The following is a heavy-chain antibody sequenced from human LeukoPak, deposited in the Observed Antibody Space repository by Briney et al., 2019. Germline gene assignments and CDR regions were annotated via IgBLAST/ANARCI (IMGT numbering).Heavy chain of an antibody. J-gene: IGHJ6*03. D-gene: IGHD2-21*02. Sequence: ASVKVSCKASGGTFSSYAISWVRQAPGQGLEWMGGIIPIFGTANYAQKFQGRVTITTDESTSTAYMELSSLRSEDTAVYYCARGSPYQAYCGGDCYPYYYYMDVWGKGTTVTVSS. V-gene: IGHV1-69*05. CDR2: IIPIFGTA. CDR1: GGTFSSYA. CDR3: ARGSPYQAYCGGDCYPYYYYMDV.